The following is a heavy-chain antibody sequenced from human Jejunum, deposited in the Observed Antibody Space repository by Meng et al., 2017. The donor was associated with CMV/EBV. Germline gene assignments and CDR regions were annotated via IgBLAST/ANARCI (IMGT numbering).Heavy chain of an antibody. CDR3: ARDRSWTADVDY. D-gene: IGHD3/OR15-3a*01. CDR2: IHSGSSFK. CDR1: GFNISSYN. Sequence: AASGFNISSYNMSWVRQAPGKGLEWVSAIHSGSSFKFYTNSVKSRFTVTRDNAQNYLYLQMDSLRAENTAVYYCARDRSWTADVDYWGQGTLVTVSS. J-gene: IGHJ4*02. V-gene: IGHV3-21*06.